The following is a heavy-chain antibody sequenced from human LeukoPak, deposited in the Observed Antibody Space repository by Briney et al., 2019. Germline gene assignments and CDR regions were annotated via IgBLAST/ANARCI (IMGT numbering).Heavy chain of an antibody. D-gene: IGHD2-2*01. CDR2: ISGSGGST. J-gene: IGHJ6*03. CDR1: GFTFRSYA. Sequence: PGGPLRLSCAASGFTFRSYAMSWVRQAPGKGRGWVSSISGSGGSTYYADSVKGRFTISRDNSKTTLYLQMNSLRAEDTAVYYCAKDRNYCSSTSCYSYYYYMDVWGKGTTVTVSS. V-gene: IGHV3-23*01. CDR3: AKDRNYCSSTSCYSYYYYMDV.